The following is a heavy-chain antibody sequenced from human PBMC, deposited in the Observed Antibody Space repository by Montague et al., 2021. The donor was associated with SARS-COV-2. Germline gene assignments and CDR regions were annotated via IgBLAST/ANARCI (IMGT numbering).Heavy chain of an antibody. V-gene: IGHV6-1*01. D-gene: IGHD2-2*01. Sequence: CAISGDSVSINFATWNWIRQSPSRGLEWLGRTYYRSKWYNDYAESVKSRITIDPDTSKHQFSLHLNSVTPEDTAVYYCARIPVGSKYYFDFWGQGTLVTVSS. J-gene: IGHJ4*02. CDR3: ARIPVGSKYYFDF. CDR1: GDSVSINFAT. CDR2: TYYRSKWYN.